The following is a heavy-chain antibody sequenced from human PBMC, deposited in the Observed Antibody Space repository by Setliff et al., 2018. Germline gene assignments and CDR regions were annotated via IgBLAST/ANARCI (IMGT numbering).Heavy chain of an antibody. CDR2: IYTDGTT. CDR3: AKEHVVISFVTNTHHHYGMDV. D-gene: IGHD2-8*01. V-gene: IGHV4-61*02. Sequence: SETLSLTCTVSGASLRSGSNYWGWFRQPAGKELEWVGRIYTDGTTNYNPSLKSRVSISADTSMNHFSLRMTSVSAADTAVYYCAKEHVVISFVTNTHHHYGMDVWGQGTTVTVSS. J-gene: IGHJ6*02. CDR1: GASLRSGSNY.